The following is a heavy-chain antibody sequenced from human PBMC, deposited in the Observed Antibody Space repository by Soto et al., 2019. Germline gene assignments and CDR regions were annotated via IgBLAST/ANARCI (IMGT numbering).Heavy chain of an antibody. D-gene: IGHD1-26*01. V-gene: IGHV4-59*01. CDR2: IYYSGST. Sequence: SETLSLTCTFSGGSISSYYWIWIRQPPGKGLEWIGYIYYSGSTNYNPSLKSRVTISVDTSKNQFSLKLSSVTAADTAVYYCARFEWEQNWFDPWGQGTLVTVSS. J-gene: IGHJ5*02. CDR1: GGSISSYY. CDR3: ARFEWEQNWFDP.